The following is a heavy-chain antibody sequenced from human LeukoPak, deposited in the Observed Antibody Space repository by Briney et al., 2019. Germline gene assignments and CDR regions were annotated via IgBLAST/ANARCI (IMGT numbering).Heavy chain of an antibody. CDR3: ASYTYYDSSGPIDY. CDR2: ISSSSSYI. J-gene: IGHJ4*02. V-gene: IGHV3-21*01. Sequence: GGSLRLSCAASGFTVSSNYMSWVRQAPGKGLEWVSSISSSSSYIYYADSVKGRFTISRDNAKNSLYLQMNSLRAEDTAVYYCASYTYYDSSGPIDYWGQGTLVTVSS. CDR1: GFTVSSNY. D-gene: IGHD3-22*01.